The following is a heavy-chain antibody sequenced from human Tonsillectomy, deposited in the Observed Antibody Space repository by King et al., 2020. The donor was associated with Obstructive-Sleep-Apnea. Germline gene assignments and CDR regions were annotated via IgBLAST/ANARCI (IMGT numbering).Heavy chain of an antibody. CDR3: ATTAGRSSYYGMDV. J-gene: IGHJ6*02. CDR1: GFTVSSNY. CDR2: IYSGGST. Sequence: VQLVESGGGLVQPGGSLRLSCAASGFTVSSNYMSWVRQAPGKGLEWVSVIYSGGSTYYADSVKGRFTISRHNSKNTLYLQMNSLRAEDTAVYYCATTAGRSSYYGMDVWGQGTTVTVSS. V-gene: IGHV3-53*04. D-gene: IGHD6-13*01.